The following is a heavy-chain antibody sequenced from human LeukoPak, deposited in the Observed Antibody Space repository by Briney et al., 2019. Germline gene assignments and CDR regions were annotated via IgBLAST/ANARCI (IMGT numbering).Heavy chain of an antibody. CDR3: ARGSRYSSGWYHYYYYGMDV. D-gene: IGHD6-19*01. CDR2: INPNSGGT. V-gene: IGHV1-2*06. CDR1: GYTFIGYY. Sequence: GASVKVSCKASGYTFIGYYMHWVRQAPGQGLEWMGRINPNSGGTNYAQKFQGRVTMTRDTSISTAYMELSRLRSDDTAVYYCARGSRYSSGWYHYYYYGMDVWGQGTTVTVSS. J-gene: IGHJ6*02.